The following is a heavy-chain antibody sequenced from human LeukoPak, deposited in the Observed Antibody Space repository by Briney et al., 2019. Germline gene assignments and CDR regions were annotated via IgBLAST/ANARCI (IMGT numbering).Heavy chain of an antibody. CDR3: AKGGGDLGSGTLDY. CDR1: GFTVSSNY. D-gene: IGHD3-10*01. CDR2: IYSGGST. Sequence: GGSLRLSCAASGFTVSSNYMSWVRQAPGKGLEWVSVIYSGGSTYYADSMKGRFTISRDNSKNTLYLQMNSLRTEDTAVYYCAKGGGDLGSGTLDYWGQGTLVTVSS. V-gene: IGHV3-53*05. J-gene: IGHJ4*02.